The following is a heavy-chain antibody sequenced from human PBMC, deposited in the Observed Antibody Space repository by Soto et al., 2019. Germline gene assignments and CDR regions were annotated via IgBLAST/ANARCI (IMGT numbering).Heavy chain of an antibody. J-gene: IGHJ4*02. CDR3: ARDTVGISSLGVY. CDR1: GDSINGYY. CDR2: IYTSGTT. D-gene: IGHD4-17*01. Sequence: PSETLSLTCTVSGDSINGYYWTWIRQPAGKGQEWIGRIYTSGTTSYSPSLKSRVTMSLDTSKNHFSLRLTSVTAADTAVYYWARDTVGISSLGVYWGRGTLVTVSS. V-gene: IGHV4-4*07.